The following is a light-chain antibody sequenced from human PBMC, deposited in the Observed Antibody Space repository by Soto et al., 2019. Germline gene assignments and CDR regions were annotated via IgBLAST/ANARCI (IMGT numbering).Light chain of an antibody. CDR3: QQYNDWPT. J-gene: IGKJ1*01. Sequence: EFVLTQSPGTLSFSPGERATLSCRASQTVRNNYLAWYQQKPGQAPRLLIYGASTRATGIPARFSGSGSGTEFTLTISSLQSEDFAVYYCQQYNDWPTFGQGTKV. CDR1: QTVRNN. V-gene: IGKV3-15*01. CDR2: GAS.